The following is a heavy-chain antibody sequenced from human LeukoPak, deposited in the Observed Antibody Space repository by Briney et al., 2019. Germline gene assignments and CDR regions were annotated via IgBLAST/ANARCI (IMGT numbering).Heavy chain of an antibody. D-gene: IGHD3-9*01. V-gene: IGHV4-34*01. Sequence: GSLRLSCAASGFTFSSYSMNWIRQPPGKGLEWIGEINHSGSTNYNPSLKSRVTISVDTSKNQFSLKLSSVTAADTAVYYCARGGILTGSRFFDYWGQGTLVTVSS. CDR3: ARGGILTGSRFFDY. J-gene: IGHJ4*02. CDR2: INHSGST. CDR1: GFTFSSYS.